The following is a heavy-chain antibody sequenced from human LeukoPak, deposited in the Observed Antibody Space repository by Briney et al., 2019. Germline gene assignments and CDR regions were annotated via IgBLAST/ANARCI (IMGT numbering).Heavy chain of an antibody. J-gene: IGHJ4*01. Sequence: GGSLRLSCAASGFTFSSYGIHWVRQAPGKGLEWVAVISNHGSNKYYADSVKGRFTISRDNSKNTLYLQMNSLRVEDTAVYYCAKDNYYEGSGYIDYWGQGTLVTVSS. V-gene: IGHV3-30*18. D-gene: IGHD3-22*01. CDR2: ISNHGSNK. CDR3: AKDNYYEGSGYIDY. CDR1: GFTFSSYG.